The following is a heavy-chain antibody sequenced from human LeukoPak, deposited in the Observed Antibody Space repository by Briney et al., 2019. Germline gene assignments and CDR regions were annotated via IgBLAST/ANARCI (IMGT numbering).Heavy chain of an antibody. V-gene: IGHV4-4*07. J-gene: IGHJ6*02. CDR1: GGSISSYY. CDR2: IYTSGST. Sequence: SETLSLTCTVSGGSISSYYWSWIRQPAGKGLEWIGRIYTSGSTNYNPSLKSRVTMSVDTSKNQFSLKLSSVTAADTAVYYCARDRKGYSSGWYRVSYYYYGMDVWGQGTTVTASS. D-gene: IGHD6-19*01. CDR3: ARDRKGYSSGWYRVSYYYYGMDV.